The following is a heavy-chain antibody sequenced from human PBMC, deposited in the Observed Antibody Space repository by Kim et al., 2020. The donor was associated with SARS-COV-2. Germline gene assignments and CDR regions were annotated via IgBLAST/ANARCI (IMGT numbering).Heavy chain of an antibody. CDR3: AKDVAYDYYGSGSYYTGGY. D-gene: IGHD3-10*01. Sequence: GRFTISRDNSKNTLYLQMNSLRAEDTAVYYCAKDVAYDYYGSGSYYTGGYWGQGTLVTVSS. J-gene: IGHJ4*02. V-gene: IGHV3-23*01.